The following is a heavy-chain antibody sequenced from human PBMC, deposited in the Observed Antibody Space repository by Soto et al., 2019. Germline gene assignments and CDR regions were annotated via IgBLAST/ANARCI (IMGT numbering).Heavy chain of an antibody. J-gene: IGHJ5*02. V-gene: IGHV4-31*03. CDR3: ARLRIATNNYKWFDP. CDR2: IYVTGAV. D-gene: IGHD2-21*01. CDR1: GAALTSGNHY. Sequence: PSATLSPTCSVYGAALTSGNHYWSWIRPVLGKGLEWIGHIYVTGAVDYNPSLRDRITSSQDTTERQFSLNLRLVTAADTAAYYCARLRIATNNYKWFDPWGQGTLVTVSS.